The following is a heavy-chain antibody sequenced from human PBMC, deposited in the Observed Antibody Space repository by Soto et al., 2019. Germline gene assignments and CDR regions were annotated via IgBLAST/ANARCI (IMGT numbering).Heavy chain of an antibody. J-gene: IGHJ4*02. CDR2: VGTEGDT. D-gene: IGHD3-10*01. Sequence: EVQLEESGGGLVQPGGSLRLSCEASGFTFSDYDMHWVRQAPGKGLEWVSAVGTEGDTYYPDFVKGRFTVSRDNGKSSLFLDMKTLSAGDTAVYYCGRGTADGSGSYYIDYWGQGTLVTVSS. CDR1: GFTFSDYD. CDR3: GRGTADGSGSYYIDY. V-gene: IGHV3-13*01.